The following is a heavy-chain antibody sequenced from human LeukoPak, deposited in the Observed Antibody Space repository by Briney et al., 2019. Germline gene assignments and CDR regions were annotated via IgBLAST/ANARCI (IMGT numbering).Heavy chain of an antibody. CDR2: ISSSSSYI. Sequence: PGGSLRLSCAASGFTFSHYGMHWVRQAPGKGLEWVSSISSSSSYIYYADSVKGRFIISRDNAKNSLYLQMNSLRAEDTAVYYCAKDPPGYSSGGYFDYWGQGTLVTVSS. J-gene: IGHJ4*02. CDR1: GFTFSHYG. CDR3: AKDPPGYSSGGYFDY. V-gene: IGHV3-21*01. D-gene: IGHD6-19*01.